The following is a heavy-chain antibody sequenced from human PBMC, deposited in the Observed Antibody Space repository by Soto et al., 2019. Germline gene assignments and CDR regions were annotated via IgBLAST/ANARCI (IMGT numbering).Heavy chain of an antibody. Sequence: GGSLRLSCTASGFTFGDYAMSWFRQAPGKGLEWVGFIRSKAYGGTTEYAASVKGRFTISRDDSKSIAYLQMNSLKTEDTAVYYCTKAGGDIVVVPAAPIMAFDIWGQGTMVTVSS. CDR1: GFTFGDYA. CDR2: IRSKAYGGTT. D-gene: IGHD2-2*01. J-gene: IGHJ3*02. CDR3: TKAGGDIVVVPAAPIMAFDI. V-gene: IGHV3-49*03.